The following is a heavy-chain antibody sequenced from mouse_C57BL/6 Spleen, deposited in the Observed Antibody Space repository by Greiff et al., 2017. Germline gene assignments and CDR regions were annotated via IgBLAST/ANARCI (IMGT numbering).Heavy chain of an antibody. V-gene: IGHV10-1*01. Sequence: EVKLVESGGGLVQPKGSVKLSCAASGFSFNTYAMNWVRQAPGKGLEWVARIRSKSNNYATYYADSVKDRFTISREDSESMLYLQMNNFKTEDTAMYYCVGEDGNSYDYAMDYWGQGTSVTVSS. CDR2: IRSKSNNYAT. CDR3: VGEDGNSYDYAMDY. D-gene: IGHD2-1*01. CDR1: GFSFNTYA. J-gene: IGHJ4*01.